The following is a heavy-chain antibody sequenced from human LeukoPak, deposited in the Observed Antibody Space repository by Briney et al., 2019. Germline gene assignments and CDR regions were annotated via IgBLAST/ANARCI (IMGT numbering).Heavy chain of an antibody. CDR2: IYYTGTT. D-gene: IGHD4-17*01. V-gene: IGHV4-59*11. CDR1: GDSTNTHF. J-gene: IGHJ4*02. CDR3: ASKSTDHGELRFDY. Sequence: SETLSLTCTISGDSTNTHFWSWIRQPPGKGMGWIGYIYYTGTTNYNPALKSRVTISVDTSKNQFSLKVSSVTAADTGVYYCASKSTDHGELRFDYWGQGTLVTVSS.